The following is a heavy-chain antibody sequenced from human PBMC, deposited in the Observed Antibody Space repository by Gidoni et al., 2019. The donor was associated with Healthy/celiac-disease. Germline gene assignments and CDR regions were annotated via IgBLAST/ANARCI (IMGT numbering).Heavy chain of an antibody. V-gene: IGHV1-3*01. J-gene: IGHJ4*02. CDR1: GYTFTSYA. CDR3: ARDKLVLVATILDY. D-gene: IGHD5-12*01. CDR2: INAGNGNT. Sequence: QVQLVQSGAEVKKPGASVKVSCKASGYTFTSYAMHWVRQAPGQRLEWMGWINAGNGNTKYSQKFQGRVTITRDTSASTAYMELSSLRSEDTAVYYCARDKLVLVATILDYWGQGTLVTVSS.